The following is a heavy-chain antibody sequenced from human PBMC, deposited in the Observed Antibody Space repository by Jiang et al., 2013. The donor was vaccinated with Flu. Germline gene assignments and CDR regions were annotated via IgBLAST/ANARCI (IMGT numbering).Heavy chain of an antibody. Sequence: YYADSVKGRFTISRDNAKNSLYLQMNSLRAEDTAVYYCARSTGGVSAFDIWGQGTMVTVSS. CDR3: ARSTGGVSAFDI. J-gene: IGHJ3*02. D-gene: IGHD3-16*01. V-gene: IGHV3-48*01.